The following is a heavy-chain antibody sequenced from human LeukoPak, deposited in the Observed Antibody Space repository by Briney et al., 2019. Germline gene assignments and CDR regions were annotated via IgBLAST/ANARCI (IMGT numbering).Heavy chain of an antibody. CDR3: ARETGYYGMDV. J-gene: IGHJ6*02. CDR2: INHSGST. Sequence: SETLSLTCAVYGGSFSGYYWSWIRQPPGKGLEWIGEINHSGSTNYNPSLKSRVTISVDTSKNQFSLKLGSVTAADTAVYYCARETGYYGMDVWGQGTTVTVSS. V-gene: IGHV4-34*01. CDR1: GGSFSGYY.